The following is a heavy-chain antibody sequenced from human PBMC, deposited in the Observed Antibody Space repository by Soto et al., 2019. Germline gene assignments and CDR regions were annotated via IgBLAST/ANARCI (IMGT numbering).Heavy chain of an antibody. D-gene: IGHD4-17*01. CDR1: GYTLTELS. Sequence: GASVKVSCKVSGYTLTELSMHWVRQAPGKGLEWMGGFDPEDGEAIYAQKFQGRVTMTEDTSTDTAYMELSSLRSEDTAVYYCATVSRGTGEDYGDYFNWFDPWGQGTLVTVSS. V-gene: IGHV1-24*01. CDR2: FDPEDGEA. CDR3: ATVSRGTGEDYGDYFNWFDP. J-gene: IGHJ5*02.